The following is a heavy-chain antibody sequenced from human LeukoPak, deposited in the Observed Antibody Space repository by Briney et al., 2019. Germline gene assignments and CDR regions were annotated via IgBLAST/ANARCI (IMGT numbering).Heavy chain of an antibody. CDR1: GFTFSSYW. D-gene: IGHD3-22*01. V-gene: IGHV3-74*01. CDR2: INSDGSTT. J-gene: IGHJ4*02. CDR3: AREGPSVQGDYYDSSGYYDFYYFDY. Sequence: GGSLRLSCAASGFTFSSYWMHWVRQAPGKGLVWVSRINSDGSTTSYADSVKGRFTISRDNAKNTLYLQMNSLRAEDTALYYCAREGPSVQGDYYDSSGYYDFYYFDYWGQGTLVTVSS.